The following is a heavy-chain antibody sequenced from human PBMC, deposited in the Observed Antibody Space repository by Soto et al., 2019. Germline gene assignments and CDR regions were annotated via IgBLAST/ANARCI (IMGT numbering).Heavy chain of an antibody. D-gene: IGHD1-26*01. CDR2: LSGSGSGT. Sequence: EVLLLEAGGGLVQPGGSLRLSCAASGFTFRNFDLHWVRQAPGKGLEWVSFLSGSGSGTYYADSVKGRFTISRDNSNNTLFLHMHSLRADDTAVYYCATLGPTRRLESWGHGTLVTVSS. J-gene: IGHJ5*01. CDR1: GFTFRNFD. V-gene: IGHV3-23*01. CDR3: ATLGPTRRLES.